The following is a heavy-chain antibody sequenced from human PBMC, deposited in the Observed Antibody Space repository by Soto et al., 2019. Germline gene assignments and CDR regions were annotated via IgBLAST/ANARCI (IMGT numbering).Heavy chain of an antibody. CDR3: AREFCSGGNCYTYYFDP. Sequence: GGSLSRSCSASGFTFIIYAMSWVRHAPGKGLVWVSHINTDGSNTNYADSVKGRFTISRDNAKSTLFLQMNSLRDEDTAVYYCAREFCSGGNCYTYYFDPWGQGIPVTVSS. CDR1: GFTFIIYA. D-gene: IGHD2-15*01. V-gene: IGHV3-74*01. CDR2: INTDGSNT. J-gene: IGHJ5*02.